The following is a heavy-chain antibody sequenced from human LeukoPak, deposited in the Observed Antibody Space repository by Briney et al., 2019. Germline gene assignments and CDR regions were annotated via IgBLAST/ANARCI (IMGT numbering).Heavy chain of an antibody. CDR2: IAYTNTI. CDR1: GFSISSYS. V-gene: IGHV3-48*01. J-gene: IGHJ4*02. Sequence: GGSLRLSCTASGFSISSYSMNWVRQAPGKGLEWVAYIAYTNTIHYADSVRGRFAISRDNAKNSLYLQLNSLRAEDTAVYYCERDPHSLDYWGQGTRVTVSS. CDR3: ERDPHSLDY.